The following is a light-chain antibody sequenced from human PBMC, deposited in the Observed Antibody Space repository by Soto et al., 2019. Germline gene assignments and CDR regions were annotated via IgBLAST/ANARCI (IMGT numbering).Light chain of an antibody. CDR3: QQRSNWPPIT. J-gene: IGKJ5*01. V-gene: IGKV3-11*01. CDR2: DAS. CDR1: QSVKTF. Sequence: EIVLTQSQATLALSPGERATLSPSASQSVKTFLVWYQQRPGQPPRLLIHDASHRAAGIPARFSGSGFGTDFTLTISSLEPEDAAVYYCQQRSNWPPITFGQGTRLENK.